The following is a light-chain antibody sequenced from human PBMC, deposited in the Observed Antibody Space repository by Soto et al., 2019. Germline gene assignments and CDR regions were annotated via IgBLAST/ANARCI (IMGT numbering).Light chain of an antibody. J-gene: IGKJ4*01. CDR1: QRISNY. CDR2: DAS. V-gene: IGKV3-11*01. CDR3: QQRSSWLT. Sequence: IVLTQSPATLSLSPGERATLSCRASQRISNYLAWYQQKPGQAPRLLIYDASNRATGIPARFSGSGSGTDFTLTISSLESEDFAVYYCQQRSSWLTFGGGTKVEIK.